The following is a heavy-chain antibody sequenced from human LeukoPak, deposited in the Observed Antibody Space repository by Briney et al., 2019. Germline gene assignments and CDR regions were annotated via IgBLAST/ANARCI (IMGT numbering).Heavy chain of an antibody. J-gene: IGHJ6*02. CDR2: IGTAGDT. CDR1: GFTFSSYD. V-gene: IGHV3-13*01. Sequence: GGSLRLSCAASGFTFSSYDMHWVRHATGKGLEWVSAIGTAGDTYYPGSVKGRFTISRENAKNSLYLQMNSLRAEDTAVYYCARAPWRCSSTSCYKDYYYGMDVWGQGTTVTVSS. CDR3: ARAPWRCSSTSCYKDYYYGMDV. D-gene: IGHD2-2*02.